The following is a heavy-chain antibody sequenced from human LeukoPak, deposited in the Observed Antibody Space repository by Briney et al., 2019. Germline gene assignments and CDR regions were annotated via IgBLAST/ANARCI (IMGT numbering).Heavy chain of an antibody. CDR2: IYYSGST. J-gene: IGHJ5*02. V-gene: IGHV4-31*03. Sequence: SETLSLTCTVSGGSISSGDYYWSWIRQHPGKGLEWIGYIYYSGSTYYNPSLKSRVTISVDTSKNQFSLKLSSVTAADTAVYYCARVKSQYYSWDWFDPWGQGTLVTVSS. CDR3: ARVKSQYYSWDWFDP. CDR1: GGSISSGDYY. D-gene: IGHD3-16*01.